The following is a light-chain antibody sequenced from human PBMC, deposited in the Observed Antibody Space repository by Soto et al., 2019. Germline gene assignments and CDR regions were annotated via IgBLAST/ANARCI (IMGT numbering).Light chain of an antibody. V-gene: IGKV2-28*01. CDR1: QSLLHSNGYNY. J-gene: IGKJ1*01. Sequence: DIVMTQSPLSLPVTPGEPASISCRSSQSLLHSNGYNYLDWYLQKPGQSPQLLIYLGSNRASGVPDRFSGSGSGTDFTLKISRVEAEDVGFYYCLEALQIPWTFGQGTKVEIK. CDR2: LGS. CDR3: LEALQIPWT.